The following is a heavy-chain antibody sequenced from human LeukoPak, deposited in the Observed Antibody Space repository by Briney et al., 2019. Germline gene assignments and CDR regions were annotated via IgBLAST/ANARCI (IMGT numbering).Heavy chain of an antibody. V-gene: IGHV4-38-2*02. J-gene: IGHJ4*02. CDR2: IYHSGST. CDR3: ARLTDYGGNSPFDY. CDR1: GYSISSGYY. Sequence: SETLSLTCTVSGYSISSGYYWGWIRQPPGKGLEWIGSIYHSGSTYYNPSLKSRVTISVDTSKNQFSLKLSSVTAADTAVYYCARLTDYGGNSPFDYWGQGTLVTVSS. D-gene: IGHD4-23*01.